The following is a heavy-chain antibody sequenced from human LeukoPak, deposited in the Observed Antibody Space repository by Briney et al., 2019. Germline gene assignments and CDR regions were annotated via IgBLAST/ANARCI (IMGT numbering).Heavy chain of an antibody. CDR1: GGSTSSVDYY. D-gene: IGHD2-2*01. Sequence: KTSETLSLTCTVSGGSTSSVDYYSSWIRQPPGDGLEWLGYIYYGGSTYYKPSVKSRVTISVDTSKNHFSLKLSSVTAADTAVYYCARVCISTSCSRGDAFDIWGQGTMVTVSS. V-gene: IGHV4-30-4*08. J-gene: IGHJ3*02. CDR2: IYYGGST. CDR3: ARVCISTSCSRGDAFDI.